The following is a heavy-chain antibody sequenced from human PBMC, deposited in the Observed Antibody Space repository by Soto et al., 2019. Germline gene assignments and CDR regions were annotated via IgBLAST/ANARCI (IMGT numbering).Heavy chain of an antibody. CDR1: GLNFYSDC. Sequence: XECLSFPCAASGLNFYSDCMNWLRHAPGKGLEWVASIKEDGSDKYYVGSVKCRLTVSRDNAKESLYLQINGLRAEDTAVYYCARDYEYRDGRGFDYWGPGTRVTV. D-gene: IGHD2-15*01. CDR3: ARDYEYRDGRGFDY. V-gene: IGHV3-7*01. CDR2: IKEDGSDK. J-gene: IGHJ4*02.